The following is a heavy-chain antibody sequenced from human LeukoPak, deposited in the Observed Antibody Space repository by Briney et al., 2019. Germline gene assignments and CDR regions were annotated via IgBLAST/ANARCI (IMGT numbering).Heavy chain of an antibody. V-gene: IGHV4-39*01. CDR2: IYYSGST. D-gene: IGHD3-10*01. CDR1: GGSISSDNYY. Sequence: SETLSLTCTVSGGSISSDNYYWGWIRQPPGKGLEWIGSIYYSGSTYYNPSLKSRVTISVDTSKNQFSLKLSSVTAADTAVYYCARRRYYGSGARTTYYFDYWGQGTLVTVSS. CDR3: ARRRYYGSGARTTYYFDY. J-gene: IGHJ4*02.